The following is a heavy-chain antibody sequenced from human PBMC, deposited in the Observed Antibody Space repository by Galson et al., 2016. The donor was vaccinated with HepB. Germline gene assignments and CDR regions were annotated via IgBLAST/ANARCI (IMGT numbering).Heavy chain of an antibody. Sequence: SLRLSCAVSGFTFSRYAMSWVRQAPGKGLEWVSTISAGSGPTDYADSVKGRFTISRDNAKNSLYLQMNSLRAEDTAVYYCAREPVRLDDLLTGPPKNPDYWGQGTLVTVSS. CDR1: GFTFSRYA. CDR3: AREPVRLDDLLTGPPKNPDY. CDR2: ISAGSGPT. D-gene: IGHD3-9*01. V-gene: IGHV3-23*01. J-gene: IGHJ4*02.